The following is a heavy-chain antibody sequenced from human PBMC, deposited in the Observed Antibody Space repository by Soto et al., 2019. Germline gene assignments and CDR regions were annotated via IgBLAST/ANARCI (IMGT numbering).Heavy chain of an antibody. D-gene: IGHD5-12*01. J-gene: IGHJ4*02. CDR1: GTLFSDYY. CDR2: INHSGNT. CDR3: AREGNLGRWLQPLDF. V-gene: IGHV4-34*01. Sequence: PSETLSLTCGAYGTLFSDYYWSWVRQPPGKGLEWIGEINHSGNTKYNPSLKSRVSMSVDTSKNQFSLRLISVTAADTAKYFCAREGNLGRWLQPLDFWGQGTLVTVSS.